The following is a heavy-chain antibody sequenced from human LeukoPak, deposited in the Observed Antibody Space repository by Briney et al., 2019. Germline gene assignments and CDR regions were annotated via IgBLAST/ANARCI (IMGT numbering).Heavy chain of an antibody. V-gene: IGHV4-34*01. J-gene: IGHJ4*02. CDR2: INHSGST. CDR1: GGSFSGYY. Sequence: PSVTLSLTCAVYGGSFSGYYWSWIRQPPGKGLEWIGEINHSGSTNYNPSLKSRVTISVDTSKNQFSLKLSSVTAADTAVYYCARGGIVGATYDYWGQGTLVTVSS. CDR3: ARGGIVGATYDY. D-gene: IGHD1-26*01.